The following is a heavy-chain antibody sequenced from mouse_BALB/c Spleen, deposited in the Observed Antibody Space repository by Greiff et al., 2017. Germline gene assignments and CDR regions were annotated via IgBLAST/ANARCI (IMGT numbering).Heavy chain of an antibody. Sequence: DVHLVASGGGLVKPGGSLKLSCAASGFTFSSYAMSWVRQTPEKRLEWVASLSSGGSTYYPDSVKGRFTISRDNARNILYLQMSSLRSEDTAMYYCARVGNYWYFDGWGAGTTVTGSS. CDR1: GFTFSSYA. CDR2: LSSGGST. V-gene: IGHV5-6-5*01. J-gene: IGHJ1*01. D-gene: IGHD2-1*01. CDR3: ARVGNYWYFDG.